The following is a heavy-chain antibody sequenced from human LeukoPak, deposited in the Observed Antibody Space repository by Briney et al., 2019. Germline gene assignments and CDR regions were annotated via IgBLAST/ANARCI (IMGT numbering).Heavy chain of an antibody. CDR3: AHRPPHVATTTTGLSSVVFDY. J-gene: IGHJ4*02. V-gene: IGHV2-5*02. CDR2: IYWDGDK. D-gene: IGHD1-26*01. Sequence: SGPTLVKPTQTLTLTCTVSGFSLTTSGVAVGWIRQPPGKALEWLALIYWDGDKRYSPSLRSRLTITKDTSKNQVVLTMINMDPVDTATYFCAHRPPHVATTTTGLSSVVFDYWGQGTLVTVSS. CDR1: GFSLTTSGVA.